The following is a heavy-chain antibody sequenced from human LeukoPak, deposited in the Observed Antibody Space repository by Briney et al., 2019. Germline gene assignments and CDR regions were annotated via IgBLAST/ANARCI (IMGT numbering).Heavy chain of an antibody. D-gene: IGHD2-8*02. CDR1: GFSFSDSA. Sequence: GGSLRLSCAASGFSFSDSAMHWVRQAPGKGLEWVSGVGVTNDYVAYADSVKGRFSISRDNAKNFLYLQMNSLRAEDTALYHCVKAGTGYCTGGKCYRPFDFWGQGALVTVSS. CDR2: VGVTNDYV. CDR3: VKAGTGYCTGGKCYRPFDF. V-gene: IGHV3-9*01. J-gene: IGHJ4*02.